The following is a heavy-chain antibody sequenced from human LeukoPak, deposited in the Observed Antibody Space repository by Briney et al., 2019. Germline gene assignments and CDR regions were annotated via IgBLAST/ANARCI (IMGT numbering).Heavy chain of an antibody. CDR3: ARHLYVVVPAAIPNFDY. Sequence: PSETLSLTCTVSGGSITRSSYYWAWIRQPPGKGLEWIGDMYYSGNTYYNPSLKSRVTISVDTSKNQFSLKLSSVTAADTAVYYCARHLYVVVPAAIPNFDYWGQGTLVTVSS. D-gene: IGHD2-2*02. V-gene: IGHV4-39*01. J-gene: IGHJ4*02. CDR2: MYYSGNT. CDR1: GGSITRSSYY.